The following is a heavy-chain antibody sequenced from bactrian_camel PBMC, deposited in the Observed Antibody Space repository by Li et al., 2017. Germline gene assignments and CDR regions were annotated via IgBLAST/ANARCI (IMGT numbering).Heavy chain of an antibody. D-gene: IGHD5*01. J-gene: IGHJ6*01. CDR1: GFTFSSYW. CDR3: VRNLWTGWVSFSIFGS. CDR2: IDSDGSTT. Sequence: VQLVESGGGLVQPGGSLRLSCAASGFTFSSYWTYWVRQAPGKGLEWVSSIDSDGSTTDYSASVKDRFTVSRDNAKNTMYLQMNKLKPEDTAVYYCVRNLWTGWVSFSIFGSWGQGTQVTVS. V-gene: IGHV3S6*01.